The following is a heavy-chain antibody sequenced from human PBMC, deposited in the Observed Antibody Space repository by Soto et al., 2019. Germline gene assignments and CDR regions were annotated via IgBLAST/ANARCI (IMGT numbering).Heavy chain of an antibody. J-gene: IGHJ6*02. V-gene: IGHV1-46*01. Sequence: QVQLVQSGAEVKKPGASVKVSCKPSGYTFTSYYMHWVRQAPGQGPEWIGIINPSGGSTSYAQKFQGRVTMTRDTSTTTVYMELTSLTSEDTAVYYCARGSLTVTGSYYGMDVWGQGTTVTVSS. CDR3: ARGSLTVTGSYYGMDV. CDR1: GYTFTSYY. CDR2: INPSGGST. D-gene: IGHD4-17*01.